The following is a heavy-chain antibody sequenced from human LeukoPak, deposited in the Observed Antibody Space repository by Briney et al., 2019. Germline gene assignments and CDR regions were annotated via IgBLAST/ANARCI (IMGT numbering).Heavy chain of an antibody. CDR2: IKTKTDGGTT. V-gene: IGHV3-15*01. CDR1: GFIFSKAW. Sequence: GGSLRLSCAASGFIFSKAWMNWVRQAPGRGLEWVGRIKTKTDGGTTDYAAPVKGRFNISRDDSKSTLYLQMNSLKIEDTAVYYCTSDRATYYDIFTGYCFVSWGQGTLVTVSS. D-gene: IGHD3-9*01. J-gene: IGHJ4*02. CDR3: TSDRATYYDIFTGYCFVS.